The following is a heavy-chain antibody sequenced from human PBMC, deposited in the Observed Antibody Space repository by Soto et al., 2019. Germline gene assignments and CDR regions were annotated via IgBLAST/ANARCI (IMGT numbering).Heavy chain of an antibody. CDR2: ISSRSSTI. V-gene: IGHV3-48*01. D-gene: IGHD2-15*01. Sequence: GGSLRLSCAASGFSFSSYSINWVRQAPGKGLEWVSFISSRSSTIYYADSVKGRFTISRDNAKNSLYLQMNSLRAEDTAVYYCARELLSHYYFVMDVWGQGTTVTVSS. CDR3: ARELLSHYYFVMDV. CDR1: GFSFSSYS. J-gene: IGHJ6*02.